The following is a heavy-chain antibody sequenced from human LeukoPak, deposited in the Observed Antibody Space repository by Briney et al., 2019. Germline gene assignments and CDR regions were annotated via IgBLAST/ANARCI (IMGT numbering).Heavy chain of an antibody. V-gene: IGHV3-23*01. CDR1: GFTFSSYW. CDR3: AHETSLTIFGVVTNFDY. J-gene: IGHJ4*02. D-gene: IGHD3-3*01. Sequence: GGSLRLSCAASGFTFSSYWMSWVRQAPGEGLEWVSAISGSGGSTYYADSVKGRFTISRDNSKNTLYLQMNSLRAKDTAVYYCAHETSLTIFGVVTNFDYWGQGTLVTVSS. CDR2: ISGSGGST.